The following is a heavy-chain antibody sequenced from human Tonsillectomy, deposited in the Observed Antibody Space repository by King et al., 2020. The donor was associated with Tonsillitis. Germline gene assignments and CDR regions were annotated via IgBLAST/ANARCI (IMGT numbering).Heavy chain of an antibody. CDR3: AGNHYYGSGSSAAFDY. Sequence: LQLQESGPGLVKPSETLSLTCTVSGGSISSSSYYWGWIRQPPGKGLEWIGSMYYSGSTYNNPSLKSRVTISVDTSKNQFSLKLSSVTAADTAVYYCAGNHYYGSGSSAAFDYWGQGTLVTVSS. CDR2: MYYSGST. CDR1: GGSISSSSYY. J-gene: IGHJ4*02. D-gene: IGHD3-10*01. V-gene: IGHV4-39*01.